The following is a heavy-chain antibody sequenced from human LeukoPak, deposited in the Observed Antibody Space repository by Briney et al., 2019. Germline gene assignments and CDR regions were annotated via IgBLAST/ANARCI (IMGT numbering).Heavy chain of an antibody. D-gene: IGHD3-22*01. CDR2: INHSGST. CDR3: ARGQSYYDSSGYSKIFDY. CDR1: GGSFSGFY. V-gene: IGHV4-34*01. Sequence: PSETLSLTCAVYGGSFSGFYWIWIRQPPGKGLEWIGEINHSGSTNYNPSLKSRVTISVDTSKNQFSLKLSSVTAADTAVYYCARGQSYYDSSGYSKIFDYWGQGTLVTVSS. J-gene: IGHJ4*02.